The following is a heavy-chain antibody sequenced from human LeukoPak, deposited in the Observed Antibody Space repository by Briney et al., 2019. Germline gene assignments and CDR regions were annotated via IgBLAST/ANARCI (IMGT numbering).Heavy chain of an antibody. Sequence: PGGSLRLSCAASGFTFSSYGMHWVRQAPGKGLEWVAVIWYDGSNKYYADSVKGRFTISRDNSKNTLYLQMNSLRAEDTAVYYCAREPPADDYGVVMHYYMDVWGKGTTVTVSS. D-gene: IGHD4-17*01. J-gene: IGHJ6*03. V-gene: IGHV3-33*01. CDR1: GFTFSSYG. CDR2: IWYDGSNK. CDR3: AREPPADDYGVVMHYYMDV.